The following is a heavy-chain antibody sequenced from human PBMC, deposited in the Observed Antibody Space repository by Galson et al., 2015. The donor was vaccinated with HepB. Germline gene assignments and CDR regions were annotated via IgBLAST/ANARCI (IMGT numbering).Heavy chain of an antibody. D-gene: IGHD2-15*01. CDR3: ARGVDICSGGTCYSDYFYYGMDV. V-gene: IGHV3-30-3*01. CDR1: GFTFSNYA. J-gene: IGHJ6*02. Sequence: SLRLSCAASGFTFSNYAMHWVRQAPGTGLEWVAVISDDGSNKGYAHSVKGRFTTSRDNSKNTLYLQMNSLRAGDTAVYYCARGVDICSGGTCYSDYFYYGMDVWGQGTTVTVSS. CDR2: ISDDGSNK.